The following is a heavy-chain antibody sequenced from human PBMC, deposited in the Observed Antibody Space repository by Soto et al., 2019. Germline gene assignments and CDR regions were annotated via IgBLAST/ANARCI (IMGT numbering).Heavy chain of an antibody. Sequence: PGGSLRLSCIGSGFTFSSYSMNWLRQAPGRGLEWVLAISGSGGNTYYADSVRGRFTISRDNSKNTLYLQMSSLRVEDTAVYYCATGLGQQLVRVAGSWGRGTLVTVSS. CDR2: ISGSGGNT. CDR3: ATGLGQQLVRVAGS. D-gene: IGHD6-13*01. V-gene: IGHV3-23*01. J-gene: IGHJ5*02. CDR1: GFTFSSYS.